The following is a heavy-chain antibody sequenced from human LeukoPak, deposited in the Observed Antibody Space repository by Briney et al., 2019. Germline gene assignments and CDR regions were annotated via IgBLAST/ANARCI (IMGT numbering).Heavy chain of an antibody. V-gene: IGHV4-34*01. J-gene: IGHJ6*02. CDR1: GGSITNYY. CDR2: INHSGST. D-gene: IGHD3-3*01. CDR3: ARGIKKSADYDFWSGYYTPGPYYYYGMDV. Sequence: SETLSLTCTVSGGSITNYYWSWIRQPPGKGLEWIGEINHSGSTNYNPSLKSRVTISVDTSKNQFSLKLSSVTAADTAVYYCARGIKKSADYDFWSGYYTPGPYYYYGMDVWGQGTTVTVSS.